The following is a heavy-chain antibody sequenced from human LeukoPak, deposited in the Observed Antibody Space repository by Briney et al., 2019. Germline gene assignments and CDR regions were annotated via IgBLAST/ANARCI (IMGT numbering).Heavy chain of an antibody. J-gene: IGHJ4*02. V-gene: IGHV4-59*01. CDR2: IYYSGST. CDR3: ARGWGYFDY. D-gene: IGHD3-16*01. Sequence: SETLSLTCPVSGGSISSYYWSCIRQPPGKGLEWIGYIYYSGSTNYNPSLKSQVTISVDTSKNQFSLKLSCVTAADTAVYYCARGWGYFDYWGQGTLVTASS. CDR1: GGSISSYY.